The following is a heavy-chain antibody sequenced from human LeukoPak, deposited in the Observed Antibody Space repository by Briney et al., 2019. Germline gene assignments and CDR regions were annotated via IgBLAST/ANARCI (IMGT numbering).Heavy chain of an antibody. D-gene: IGHD2-2*01. CDR2: IYYSGST. V-gene: IGHV4-59*01. CDR1: GGSISSYY. Sequence: PSETLSLTCTVSGGSISSYYWSWIRQPPGKGLEWIGYIYYSGSTNYNPSLKSRVTISVDTSKNQFSLKLSSVTAADTAVYYCAREVVPPAFDYWGQGTLVTVSS. J-gene: IGHJ4*02. CDR3: AREVVPPAFDY.